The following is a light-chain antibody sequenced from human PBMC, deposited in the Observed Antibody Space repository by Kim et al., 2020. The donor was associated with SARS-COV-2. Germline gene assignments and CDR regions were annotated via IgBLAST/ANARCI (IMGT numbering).Light chain of an antibody. CDR3: QVWDSRSDHMI. Sequence: SYELTQPPSGSAAPGKTARITCGGNNIGSKSVYWYQQRPGQAPVLVVHGDSDRPSGIPERFSASIYPNTATLTISRVEAGDEADYYCQVWDSRSDHMIFGGGTQLTVL. CDR2: GDS. V-gene: IGLV3-21*03. J-gene: IGLJ2*01. CDR1: NIGSKS.